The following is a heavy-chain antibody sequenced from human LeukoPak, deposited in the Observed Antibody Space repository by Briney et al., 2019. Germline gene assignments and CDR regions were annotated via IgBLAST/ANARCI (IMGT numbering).Heavy chain of an antibody. CDR2: ISSSGSTI. J-gene: IGHJ4*02. Sequence: GGSLRLSCAASEFSVGSNYMTWVRQAPGKGLEWVSYISSSGSTIYYADSVKGRFTISRDNAKKSVYLQMNSLRAEDTAVYYCARDDDYGDYNFDYWGQGTLVTVSS. CDR1: EFSVGSNY. CDR3: ARDDDYGDYNFDY. D-gene: IGHD4-17*01. V-gene: IGHV3-48*03.